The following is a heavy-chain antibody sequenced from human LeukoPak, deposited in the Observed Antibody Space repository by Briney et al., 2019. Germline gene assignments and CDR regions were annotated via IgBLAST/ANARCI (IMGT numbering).Heavy chain of an antibody. Sequence: SETLSLTCTVSGGSISSGGYYWSWIRQPPGKGLEWIGYIYHSGSTYYNPSLKSRVTISVDRSKNQFSLKLSSVTAADTAVYYCARAAAYYYYMDVWGKGTTVSVSS. CDR1: GGSISSGGYY. CDR3: ARAAAYYYYMDV. CDR2: IYHSGST. D-gene: IGHD6-13*01. V-gene: IGHV4-30-2*01. J-gene: IGHJ6*03.